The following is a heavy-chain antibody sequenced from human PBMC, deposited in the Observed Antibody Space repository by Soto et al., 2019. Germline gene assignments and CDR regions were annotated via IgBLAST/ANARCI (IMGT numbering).Heavy chain of an antibody. D-gene: IGHD7-27*01. CDR2: IGTAGDA. Sequence: VGSLRISCAASGFTFSSYDMHSVHQVTGKGLEWVSAIGTAGDAYYPNSVKGRFTISRDNSKNTLYLQMNSLRAEDTAVYYCAKGGTGPNDAFDIWGKGTMVTVS. V-gene: IGHV3-13*04. CDR3: AKGGTGPNDAFDI. CDR1: GFTFSSYD. J-gene: IGHJ3*02.